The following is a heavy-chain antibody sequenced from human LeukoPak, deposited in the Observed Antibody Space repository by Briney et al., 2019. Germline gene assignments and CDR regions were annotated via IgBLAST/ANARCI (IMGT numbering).Heavy chain of an antibody. CDR3: ASLGYSYGFGYYFDY. CDR1: GFTFSSYS. CDR2: ISSSSSYI. V-gene: IGHV3-21*01. J-gene: IGHJ4*02. Sequence: PGGSLRLSCAASGFTFSSYSMNWVRQAPGKGLEWVSSISSSSSYIYYADSVKGRFTISRHNAQNSLHLQMNSLRAEDTAVYYCASLGYSYGFGYYFDYWGQGTLVTVSS. D-gene: IGHD5-18*01.